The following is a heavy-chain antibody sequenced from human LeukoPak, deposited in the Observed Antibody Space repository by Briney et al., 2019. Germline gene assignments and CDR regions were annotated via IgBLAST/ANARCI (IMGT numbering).Heavy chain of an antibody. V-gene: IGHV4-61*01. CDR2: IFYSGST. D-gene: IGHD5-12*01. J-gene: IGHJ4*02. CDR1: GYSISSGYY. Sequence: PSETLSLTCTVSGYSISSGYYWGWIRQPPGKGLEWIGYIFYSGSTNYNPSLKSRVTISVDTSKNHFSLKVTSVTAADTAVYYCARGGSSGYDPFDYWGQGTLVIVSS. CDR3: ARGGSSGYDPFDY.